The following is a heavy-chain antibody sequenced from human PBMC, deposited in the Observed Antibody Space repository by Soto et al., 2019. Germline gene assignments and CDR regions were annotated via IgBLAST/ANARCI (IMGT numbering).Heavy chain of an antibody. Sequence: QVQLVQSGAEVKKPGASVKVSCKASGYTFTSYYMHWVRQAPGQGLEWMGIINPSGGSTSCAQKFQGRVTMTRDTSTSTVYMELSSLRSEDTAVYYCAKSRETYYFDYWGQGTLVTVSS. D-gene: IGHD1-26*01. J-gene: IGHJ4*02. CDR1: GYTFTSYY. V-gene: IGHV1-46*03. CDR2: INPSGGST. CDR3: AKSRETYYFDY.